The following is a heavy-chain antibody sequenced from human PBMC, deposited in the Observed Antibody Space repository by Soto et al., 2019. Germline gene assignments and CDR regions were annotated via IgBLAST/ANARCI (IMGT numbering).Heavy chain of an antibody. CDR2: IKEDGSEI. CDR1: GFNVMSYW. V-gene: IGHV3-7*01. Sequence: GGSLRLSCAVSGFNVMSYWMSWVRQAPGKGLERVASIKEDGSEIYYLHSVRGRFSISGDSAGNALHLTMNYLSAEDTGVYFCARDIGFDYVNWGQGTLVTVSS. J-gene: IGHJ4*02. D-gene: IGHD3-16*01. CDR3: ARDIGFDYVN.